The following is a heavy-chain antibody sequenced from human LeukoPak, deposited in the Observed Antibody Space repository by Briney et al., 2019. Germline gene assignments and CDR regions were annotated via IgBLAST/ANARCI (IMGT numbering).Heavy chain of an antibody. CDR3: VREINLGT. CDR1: GFTFSTYW. CDR2: IRQNGGDK. V-gene: IGHV3-7*01. J-gene: IGHJ5*02. D-gene: IGHD3-16*01. Sequence: GGSLRLSCVGSGFTFSTYWMSWVRQAPGKGLEWVDNIRQNGGDKYYVDSVKGRFTISRDNAKNSLFLQMNSLSAEDTAVYYCVREINLGTWGQGTLVTVSS.